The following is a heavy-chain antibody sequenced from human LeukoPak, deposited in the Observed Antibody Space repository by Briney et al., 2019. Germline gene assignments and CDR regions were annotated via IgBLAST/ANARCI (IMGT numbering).Heavy chain of an antibody. CDR1: GGSFSGYY. V-gene: IGHV4-59*10. CDR3: ARADNIAVAGTVFAFDI. Sequence: PSETLSLTCAVYGGSFSGYYWSWIRQPAGKGLEWIGRIYTSGSTNYNPSLKSRVTMSVDTSKNQFSLKLSSVTAADTAVYYCARADNIAVAGTVFAFDIWGQGTMVTVSS. J-gene: IGHJ3*02. D-gene: IGHD6-19*01. CDR2: IYTSGST.